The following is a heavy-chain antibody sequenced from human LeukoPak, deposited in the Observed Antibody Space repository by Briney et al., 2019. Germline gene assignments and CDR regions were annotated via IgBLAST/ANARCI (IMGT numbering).Heavy chain of an antibody. CDR1: GFTFSSYW. D-gene: IGHD2-21*02. V-gene: IGHV3-7*01. CDR3: AREGGASVVVTATLFDY. Sequence: QTGGPLRLSCAASGFTFSSYWMSWVRQAPGKGLEWVANIKQDGSEKYYVDSVKGRFIISRDNAKNSLYLQMNSLRAEDTAVYYCAREGGASVVVTATLFDYWGQGTLVTVSS. J-gene: IGHJ4*02. CDR2: IKQDGSEK.